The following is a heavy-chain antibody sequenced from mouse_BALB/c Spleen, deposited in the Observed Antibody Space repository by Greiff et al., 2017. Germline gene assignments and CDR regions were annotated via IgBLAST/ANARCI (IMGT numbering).Heavy chain of an antibody. J-gene: IGHJ3*01. Sequence: EVQLQQSGPELVKPGASVKMSCKASGYTFTSYVMHWVKQKPGQGLEWIGYINPYNDGTKYNEKFKGKATLTSDKSSSTAYMELSSLTSEDSAVYFCAREGYSSSYWFAYWGQGTLVTVSA. V-gene: IGHV1-14*01. CDR2: INPYNDGT. CDR1: GYTFTSYV. D-gene: IGHD1-1*01. CDR3: AREGYSSSYWFAY.